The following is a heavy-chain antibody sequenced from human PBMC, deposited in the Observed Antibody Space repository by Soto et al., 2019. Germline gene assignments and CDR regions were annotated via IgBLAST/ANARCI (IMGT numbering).Heavy chain of an antibody. CDR3: ARDQLISSGWHHYYYYGMDV. CDR1: GFTFSSYD. Sequence: VGSLRLSGAASGFTFSSYDMHWVRQATGKGLEWVSAIGTAGDTYYPGSVKGRFTISRENAKSSLYLQMNSLRAGDTAVYYCARDQLISSGWHHYYYYGMDVWGQGTTVTVSS. J-gene: IGHJ6*02. D-gene: IGHD6-19*01. CDR2: IGTAGDT. V-gene: IGHV3-13*01.